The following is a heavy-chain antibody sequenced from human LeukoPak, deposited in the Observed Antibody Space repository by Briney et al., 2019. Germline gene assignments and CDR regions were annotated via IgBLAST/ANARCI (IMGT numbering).Heavy chain of an antibody. Sequence: PSGTLSLTSTVSGGSISSFYWSWFRQPPGNCLEWLGYIYYSGSTNYNPSLKSRVTISVDTSKNQFSLKLSSVTAADTAVYYCARFAYYYDSSGGDYWGQGTLVTVSS. D-gene: IGHD3-22*01. J-gene: IGHJ4*02. V-gene: IGHV4-59*01. CDR3: ARFAYYYDSSGGDY. CDR2: IYYSGST. CDR1: GGSISSFY.